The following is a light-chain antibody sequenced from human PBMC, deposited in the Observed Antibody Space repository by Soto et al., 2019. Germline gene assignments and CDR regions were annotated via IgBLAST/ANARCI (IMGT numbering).Light chain of an antibody. Sequence: EIVLTQSPGTLSLSPGERATLSCRASQSVSSSYLAWFQQKPGQAPRLLIYGASSRATGIPDRFSGSGSGEDFTLTISRLEPEDCAVYYCQQYESSPVTFGQGTKVEIK. V-gene: IGKV3-20*01. J-gene: IGKJ1*01. CDR1: QSVSSSY. CDR3: QQYESSPVT. CDR2: GAS.